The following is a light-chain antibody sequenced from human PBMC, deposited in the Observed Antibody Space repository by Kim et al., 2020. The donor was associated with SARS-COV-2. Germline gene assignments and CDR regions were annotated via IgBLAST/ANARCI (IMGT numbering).Light chain of an antibody. CDR2: DAS. CDR1: QSVSSY. J-gene: IGKJ4*01. Sequence: PGERAPRSCRASQSVSSYLAWYQQKPGQAPRLLIYDASNRATGIPARFSGSGSGTDFTLTISSLEPEDFAVYYCQQRSNWPPALTFGGGTKVDIK. CDR3: QQRSNWPPALT. V-gene: IGKV3-11*01.